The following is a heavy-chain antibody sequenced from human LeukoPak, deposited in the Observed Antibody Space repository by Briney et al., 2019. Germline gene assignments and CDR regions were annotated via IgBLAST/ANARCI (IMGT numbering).Heavy chain of an antibody. D-gene: IGHD3-10*01. J-gene: IGHJ4*02. CDR2: IYMSGGT. CDR3: ARETTRYGSGSYYRSGFDY. V-gene: IGHV4-4*07. Sequence: SETLSLTCTVSGDSISTYYWSWIRQPAGKGLEWIGRIYMSGGTNYNPSLKSRVTMSVDTSKNQFSLKLSSVTAADTAIYYCARETTRYGSGSYYRSGFDYWGQGTLVTVSS. CDR1: GDSISTYY.